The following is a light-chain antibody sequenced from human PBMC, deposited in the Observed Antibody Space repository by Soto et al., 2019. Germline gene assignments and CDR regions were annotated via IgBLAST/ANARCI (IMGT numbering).Light chain of an antibody. J-gene: IGLJ1*01. CDR2: DVS. V-gene: IGLV2-14*03. CDR1: STDVGGHNY. Sequence: QSVPTQPASVSGSPGQSITISCTGTSTDVGGHNYVSWYQRHPGKAPKLLIYDVSNRPSGVSNRFSGSRSGDTASLTTSGLQTEDEAEYDCRSRTCNNTLGLFFGAGTKLTVL. CDR3: RSRTCNNTLGLF.